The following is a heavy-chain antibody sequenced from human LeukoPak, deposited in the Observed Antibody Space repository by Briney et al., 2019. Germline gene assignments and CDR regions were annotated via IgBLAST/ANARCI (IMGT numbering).Heavy chain of an antibody. D-gene: IGHD6-19*01. V-gene: IGHV3-23*01. CDR2: ISGSGGST. CDR3: AKGTPAMSGTSLDY. Sequence: GSLRLSCAASGFTFSNYAINWVRQSPGKGLEWVSAISGSGGSTYYADSVKGRFTISRDNSKNTVYLQMNSLRAEDTAVYYCAKGTPAMSGTSLDYWGQGTLVTVSS. CDR1: GFTFSNYA. J-gene: IGHJ4*02.